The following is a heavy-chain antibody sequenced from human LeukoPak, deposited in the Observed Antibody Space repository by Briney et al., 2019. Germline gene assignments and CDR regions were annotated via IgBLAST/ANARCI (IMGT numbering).Heavy chain of an antibody. Sequence: GGSLRLSCAASGFIFSSSWMTWVRQAPGKGLEWVSAISGSGGSTYYADSVKGRFTISRDNSKNTLYLQMNSLRAEDTAVYYCAKRNGYSAESWGQGTLVTVSS. CDR1: GFIFSSSW. CDR2: ISGSGGST. J-gene: IGHJ5*02. V-gene: IGHV3-23*01. D-gene: IGHD1-26*01. CDR3: AKRNGYSAES.